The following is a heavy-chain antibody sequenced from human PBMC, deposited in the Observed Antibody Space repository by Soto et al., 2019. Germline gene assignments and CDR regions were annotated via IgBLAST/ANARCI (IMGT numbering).Heavy chain of an antibody. Sequence: ASVKVSCKASGHTFTGYYMHWVRQAPGQGLEWMGWINPNSGGTNYAQKFQGRVTMTRDTSISTAYMELSRLRSDETAVYYCATLGRSITIFGVATDYWGQGTLATVSS. V-gene: IGHV1-2*02. CDR1: GHTFTGYY. J-gene: IGHJ4*02. CDR2: INPNSGGT. CDR3: ATLGRSITIFGVATDY. D-gene: IGHD3-3*01.